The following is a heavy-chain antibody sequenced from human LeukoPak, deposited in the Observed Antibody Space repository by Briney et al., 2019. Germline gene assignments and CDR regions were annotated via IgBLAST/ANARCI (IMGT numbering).Heavy chain of an antibody. CDR3: ASGWVDSSGYYWFDP. CDR1: GYTFTSYD. Sequence: ASVKVSCKASGYTFTSYDINWVRQATGQGLEWMGWMNPNSGNTGYAQKFQGRVTMTRNTSISTAYMELSSLRSEDTAVYYCASGWVDSSGYYWFDPWGQGTLVTVSS. D-gene: IGHD3-22*01. J-gene: IGHJ5*02. V-gene: IGHV1-8*01. CDR2: MNPNSGNT.